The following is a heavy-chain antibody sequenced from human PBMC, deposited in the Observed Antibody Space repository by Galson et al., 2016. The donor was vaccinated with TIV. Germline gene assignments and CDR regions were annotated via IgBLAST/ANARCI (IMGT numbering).Heavy chain of an antibody. CDR3: AGSGTVFGLIKNWFDP. V-gene: IGHV4-59*12. J-gene: IGHJ5*02. D-gene: IGHD3-3*01. CDR2: MYYSGRT. CDR1: GDSISSYY. Sequence: LSLPCPVSGDSISSYYWSWIRQPPGKGLEWIGCMYYSGRTNFYNPSLKSRVTISVDASKNQFSLKLSSVTAADTAVYYCAGSGTVFGLIKNWFDPWGQGTLVTVSS.